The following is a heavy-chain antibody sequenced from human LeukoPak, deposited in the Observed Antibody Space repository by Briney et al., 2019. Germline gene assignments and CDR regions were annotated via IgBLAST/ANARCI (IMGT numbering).Heavy chain of an antibody. CDR1: GFTFNNYW. CDR3: ARRIAAAAAPYYFDY. CDR2: INSDGSST. Sequence: GGSLRLSCAASGFTFNNYWMHWVRQAPGKGLLWVSRINSDGSSTSYADSVKGRFTISRDNAKNTLYLQMNSLRAEDTAVYYCARRIAAAAAPYYFDYWGQGTLVTVSS. J-gene: IGHJ4*02. D-gene: IGHD6-13*01. V-gene: IGHV3-74*01.